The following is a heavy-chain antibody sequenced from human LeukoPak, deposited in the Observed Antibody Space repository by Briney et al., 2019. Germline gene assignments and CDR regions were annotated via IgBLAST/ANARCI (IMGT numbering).Heavy chain of an antibody. V-gene: IGHV6-1*01. D-gene: IGHD7-27*01. Sequence: SQTLSLTCVISGDRVPSTSVAWNWIRQSPPRGLEWLGRTYNMSTWSNDIAVSVKGRITVNADTSKNQFSLQLKSVTLEDTAVYYCARQTSSWDWSQGTLVTVSS. CDR3: ARQTSSWD. CDR2: TYNMSTWSN. CDR1: GDRVPSTSVA. J-gene: IGHJ4*02.